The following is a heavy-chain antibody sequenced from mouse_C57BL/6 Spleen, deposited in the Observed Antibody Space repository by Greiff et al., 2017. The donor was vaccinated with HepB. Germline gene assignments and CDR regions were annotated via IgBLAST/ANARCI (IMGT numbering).Heavy chain of an antibody. CDR2: IRNKANGYTT. CDR3: AGYALKLGLLDY. Sequence: EVNVVESGGGLVQPGGSLSLSCAASGFTFTDYYMSWVRQPPGKALEWLGFIRNKANGYTTEYSASVKGRFTISRDNSQSILYLQMNALRAEDSATYYCAGYALKLGLLDYWGQGTTLTVSS. D-gene: IGHD4-1*01. V-gene: IGHV7-3*01. CDR1: GFTFTDYY. J-gene: IGHJ2*01.